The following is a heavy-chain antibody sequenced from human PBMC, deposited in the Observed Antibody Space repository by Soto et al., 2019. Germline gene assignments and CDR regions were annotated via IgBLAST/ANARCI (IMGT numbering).Heavy chain of an antibody. D-gene: IGHD6-19*01. CDR1: GFTFSSYS. Sequence: GGSLRLSCAASGFTFSSYSMNWVRQAPGKGLEWVSSISSSSSYIYYADSVKGRFTISRDNAKNSLYLQMNSLRAEDTAVYYCARVGIAVAGLDYWGQGTLVTVSS. V-gene: IGHV3-21*01. CDR3: ARVGIAVAGLDY. CDR2: ISSSSSYI. J-gene: IGHJ4*02.